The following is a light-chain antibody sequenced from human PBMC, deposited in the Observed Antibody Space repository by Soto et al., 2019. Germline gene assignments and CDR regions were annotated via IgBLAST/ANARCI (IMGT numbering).Light chain of an antibody. CDR1: QSVSSSY. V-gene: IGKV3-20*01. Sequence: EIVLTQSPGTLSLSPGERATLSCRASQSVSSSYLAWYQQKPGQAPRLLIYGASSRATGIPDRFSGSGSGTDCALTISILEPEDFAVYYCQQYGSSPSMYTFGQGTKLEIK. CDR2: GAS. CDR3: QQYGSSPSMYT. J-gene: IGKJ2*01.